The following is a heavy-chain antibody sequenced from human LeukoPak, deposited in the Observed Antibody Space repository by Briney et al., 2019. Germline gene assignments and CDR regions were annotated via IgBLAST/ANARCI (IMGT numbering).Heavy chain of an antibody. J-gene: IGHJ4*02. D-gene: IGHD5-18*01. CDR1: GFTFSTYT. CDR3: ARDGLHTAHFDY. Sequence: GGSLRLSCAASGFTFSTYTMNWVRQVPGKGLEWVSTVTDSSDVHYSDSVKGRFTISRDNARNSLYLQMNGLRDEDTAVYYCARDGLHTAHFDYWGQGTLVTVSS. V-gene: IGHV3-48*02. CDR2: VTDSSDV.